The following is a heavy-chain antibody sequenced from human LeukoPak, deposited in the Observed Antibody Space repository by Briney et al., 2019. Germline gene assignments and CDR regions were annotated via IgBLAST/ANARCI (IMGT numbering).Heavy chain of an antibody. CDR3: AKGSYYDSSGSFYFDY. CDR1: GFAFSSYA. CDR2: ISGSGDNT. V-gene: IGHV3-23*01. Sequence: GGSLRLSCAASGFAFSSYAMSWVRQAPEKGLEWVSGISGSGDNTYYADSVKGRFTISRDNSKNTLYVQVNSLGTEDTAAYYCAKGSYYDSSGSFYFDYWGQGTLVTVSS. D-gene: IGHD3-22*01. J-gene: IGHJ4*02.